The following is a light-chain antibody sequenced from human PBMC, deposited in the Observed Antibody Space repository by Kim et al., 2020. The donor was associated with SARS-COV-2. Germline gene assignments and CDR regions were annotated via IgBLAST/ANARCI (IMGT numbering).Light chain of an antibody. V-gene: IGLV1-44*01. CDR1: SSDIGSNT. CDR3: AAWDDSLNGWV. J-gene: IGLJ3*02. Sequence: GQRVTITCSGSSSDIGSNTVNWYHQFPGTAPKLLIYSNDQRPSGVPDRFSGSKTGTSASLAISGLQSEDEVDYYCAAWDDSLNGWVFGGGTQLTVL. CDR2: SND.